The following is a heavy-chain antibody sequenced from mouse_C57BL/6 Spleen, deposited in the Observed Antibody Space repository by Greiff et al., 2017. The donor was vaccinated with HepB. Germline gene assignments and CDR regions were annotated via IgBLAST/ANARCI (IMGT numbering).Heavy chain of an antibody. CDR2: IYPGSGNT. V-gene: IGHV1-76*01. D-gene: IGHD2-4*01. CDR3: ARGGYYDYDVAMDY. CDR1: GYTFTDYY. J-gene: IGHJ4*01. Sequence: VQLQQSGAELVRPGASVKLSCKASGYTFTDYYINWVKQRPGQGLEWIARIYPGSGNTYYNEKFKGKATLTAEKSSSTAYMQLSSLTSEDSAVYFCARGGYYDYDVAMDYWGQGTSVTVSS.